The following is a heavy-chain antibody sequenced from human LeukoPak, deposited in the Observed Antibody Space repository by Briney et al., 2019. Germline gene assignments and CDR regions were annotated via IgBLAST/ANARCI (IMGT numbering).Heavy chain of an antibody. Sequence: ASVKVSKASGGTFSSYAISWVRQAPGQGLEWMGGIIPIFGTANYAQKFQGRVTITADESTSTAYMELSSLRSEDTAVYYCARDMYDILTGYQDYYYYGMDVWGQGTTVTVSS. CDR1: GGTFSSYA. CDR2: IIPIFGTA. V-gene: IGHV1-69*13. J-gene: IGHJ6*02. D-gene: IGHD3-9*01. CDR3: ARDMYDILTGYQDYYYYGMDV.